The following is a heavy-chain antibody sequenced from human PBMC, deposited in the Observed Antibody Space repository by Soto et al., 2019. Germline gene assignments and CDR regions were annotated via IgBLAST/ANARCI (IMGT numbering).Heavy chain of an antibody. D-gene: IGHD1-7*01. CDR2: IIPLHNTS. J-gene: IGHJ6*02. CDR1: GGAFTNYR. Sequence: SVKVSCKVSGGAFTNYRLNWVRHSPGQGLEWLGGIIPLHNTSNYSLKFVGRLSVTADISSSTVYMHLSGLTSGDTATYYCAGWSGSNSLCYHGMDVWGQGTTVTVSS. CDR3: AGWSGSNSLCYHGMDV. V-gene: IGHV1-69*10.